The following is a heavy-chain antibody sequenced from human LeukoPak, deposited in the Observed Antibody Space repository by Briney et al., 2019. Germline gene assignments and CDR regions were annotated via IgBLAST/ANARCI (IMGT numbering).Heavy chain of an antibody. Sequence: ASVKVSCKASGYTFTGYYMHWVRQAPGQGLEWMGRINPNSGGTNYAQKFQGRVTMTRDTSISTAYMELSRLRSDDTAVYYCARVLISLHDDSIGGDAFDIWGQGTMVTVSS. V-gene: IGHV1-2*06. CDR2: INPNSGGT. CDR3: ARVLISLHDDSIGGDAFDI. D-gene: IGHD3-22*01. J-gene: IGHJ3*02. CDR1: GYTFTGYY.